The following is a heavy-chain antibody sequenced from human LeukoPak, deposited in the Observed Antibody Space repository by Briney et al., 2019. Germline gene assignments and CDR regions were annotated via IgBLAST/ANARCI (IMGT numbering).Heavy chain of an antibody. CDR2: VHYSDIS. V-gene: IGHV4-39*07. Sequence: SETLSLTCTVSGGSISSSRYYWGWIRQPPGRGLEWIGSVHYSDISHYNPSLQSRVTISLDTSKNQFSLKLDSVTAADTAVYYCARDLAGSDYADSWGQGTLVTVSS. D-gene: IGHD4-17*01. CDR1: GGSISSSRYY. J-gene: IGHJ5*01. CDR3: ARDLAGSDYADS.